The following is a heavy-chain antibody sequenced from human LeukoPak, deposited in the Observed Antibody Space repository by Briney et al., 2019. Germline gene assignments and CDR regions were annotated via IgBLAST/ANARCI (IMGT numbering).Heavy chain of an antibody. V-gene: IGHV4-59*12. Sequence: SETLSLTCTVSGGSISSYSWSWIRQPPGKGLEWIGYIYYSGSTNYNPSLKSRVTISVDTSKNQFSLKLSSVTAADTAVYYCARVPSGAAGIYFDYWGQGTLVTVSS. D-gene: IGHD6-13*01. CDR2: IYYSGST. CDR3: ARVPSGAAGIYFDY. CDR1: GGSISSYS. J-gene: IGHJ4*02.